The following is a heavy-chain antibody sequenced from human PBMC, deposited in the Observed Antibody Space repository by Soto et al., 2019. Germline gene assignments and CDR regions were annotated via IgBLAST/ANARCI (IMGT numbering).Heavy chain of an antibody. Sequence: GASVKVSCKASGYTFTDFGISWVRQAPGQGLEWMGWISPYNDDTKYTQKLQGRVTLTTDTSTGTAYMELRSLRIDDTAVYYCAREYCSGGICYGVDYWGQGTLVTVSS. CDR3: AREYCSGGICYGVDY. CDR2: ISPYNDDT. CDR1: GYTFTDFG. J-gene: IGHJ4*02. D-gene: IGHD2-15*01. V-gene: IGHV1-18*01.